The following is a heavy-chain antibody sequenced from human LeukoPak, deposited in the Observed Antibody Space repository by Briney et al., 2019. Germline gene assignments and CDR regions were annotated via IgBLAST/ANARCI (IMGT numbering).Heavy chain of an antibody. D-gene: IGHD3-9*01. CDR2: INGDGRNI. Sequence: GGSLRLSCVASGFTFSSYWMHWVRQDPRKGLVRVSRINGDGRNINYADSVRGRFTIPRDNAKNTLYLQMNTLRVEDTAVYYCTRDLMDYDVSTGLHHYYMDVWGQGTTVTVSS. V-gene: IGHV3-74*01. CDR1: GFTFSSYW. J-gene: IGHJ6*02. CDR3: TRDLMDYDVSTGLHHYYMDV.